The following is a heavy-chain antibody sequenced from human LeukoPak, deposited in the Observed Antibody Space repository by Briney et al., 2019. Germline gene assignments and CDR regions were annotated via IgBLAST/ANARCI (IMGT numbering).Heavy chain of an antibody. J-gene: IGHJ5*02. Sequence: SETLSLTCTVSGGSISSYYWSWIRQPPGKGLEWIGYIYTSGSTNYNPSLKSRVTISVDTSKNQFPLKLSSATAADTAVYYCASSPGRFGSGWFDPWGQGTLVTVSS. V-gene: IGHV4-4*09. CDR2: IYTSGST. CDR3: ASSPGRFGSGWFDP. D-gene: IGHD3-10*01. CDR1: GGSISSYY.